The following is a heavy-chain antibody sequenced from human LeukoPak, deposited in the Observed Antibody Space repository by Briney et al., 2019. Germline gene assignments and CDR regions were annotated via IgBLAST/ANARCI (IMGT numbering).Heavy chain of an antibody. D-gene: IGHD2-2*01. CDR3: ARGSIVVVPAATRGARYNWFDP. V-gene: IGHV4-34*01. CDR2: INHRGST. J-gene: IGHJ5*02. CDR1: GGSFSGYY. Sequence: PSETLSLTCAVYGGSFSGYYWSWIRQPPGKGLEWIGEINHRGSTNYNPSLKSRVTISVDTSKNQFSLKLSSVTAADTAVYYCARGSIVVVPAATRGARYNWFDPWGQGTLVTVSS.